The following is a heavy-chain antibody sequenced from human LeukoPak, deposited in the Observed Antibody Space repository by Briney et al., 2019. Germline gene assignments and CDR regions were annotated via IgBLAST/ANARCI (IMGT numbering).Heavy chain of an antibody. Sequence: PGTSLRLSCAASGFSFDDYVMHWVRQAPGKGLEWVSGISWNSGSIGYADSVKGRFTISRDNSKNTLYLQMNSLRAEDTAVYYCAKDNLAQDSSGYYWSGYYYYGMDVWGQGTTVTVSS. CDR2: ISWNSGSI. V-gene: IGHV3-9*01. CDR1: GFSFDDYV. CDR3: AKDNLAQDSSGYYWSGYYYYGMDV. D-gene: IGHD3-22*01. J-gene: IGHJ6*02.